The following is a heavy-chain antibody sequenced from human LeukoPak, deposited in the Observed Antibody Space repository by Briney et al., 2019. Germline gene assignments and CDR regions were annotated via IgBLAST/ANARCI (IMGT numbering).Heavy chain of an antibody. CDR1: GGSISSYY. V-gene: IGHV4-59*01. J-gene: IGHJ4*02. CDR2: IYYSGTT. D-gene: IGHD4-23*01. Sequence: SETLSLTCTVSGGSISSYYWSWIRQPPGKGLEWIGYIYYSGTTNYNPSLRSRVIISIDTSKNQFSLKLSSVTAADTAVYYCARELRWGNSIDYWGQGTLVTVSS. CDR3: ARELRWGNSIDY.